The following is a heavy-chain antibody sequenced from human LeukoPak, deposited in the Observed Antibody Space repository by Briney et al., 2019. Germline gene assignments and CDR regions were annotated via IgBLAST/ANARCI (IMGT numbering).Heavy chain of an antibody. CDR3: ARDPRRQDAFDI. CDR2: INHSGST. CDR1: GGSFSGYY. V-gene: IGHV4-34*01. Sequence: KPSETLSLTCAVYGGSFSGYYWSWIRQPPGKGLEWIGEINHSGSTNYNPSLKSRVTISVDTSKNQFSLKLSSVTAADTAVYYCARDPRRQDAFDIWGQGTMVTVSS. J-gene: IGHJ3*02.